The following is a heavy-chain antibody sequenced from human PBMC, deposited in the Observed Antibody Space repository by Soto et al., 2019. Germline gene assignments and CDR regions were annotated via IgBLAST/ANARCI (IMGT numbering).Heavy chain of an antibody. J-gene: IGHJ5*02. V-gene: IGHV4-30-2*01. CDR2: IYHSGST. Sequence: SETLSLTCAVSGGSISSGGSSWSWIRQPPGKGLEWIGYIYHSGSTYYNPSLKSRVTISVDTSKNQFSLKLSSVTAADTAVYYCARDNGVNGGGFDPWGQGTLVTVSS. CDR3: ARDNGVNGGGFDP. CDR1: GGSISSGGSS. D-gene: IGHD2-8*01.